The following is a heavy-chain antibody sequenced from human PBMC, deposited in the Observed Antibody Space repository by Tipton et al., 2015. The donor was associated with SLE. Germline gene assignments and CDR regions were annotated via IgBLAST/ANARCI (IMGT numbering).Heavy chain of an antibody. Sequence: TLSLTCTVSGASISSFSYYWGWIRQPPGKGLEWIGNMYYTGSTYYNPSLKSRVTISVDTSKNQFSLKLSSVTAADTAVYYCARVGSGVDYWGQGTLVTVSS. V-gene: IGHV4-39*07. CDR3: ARVGSGVDY. D-gene: IGHD3-10*01. J-gene: IGHJ4*02. CDR2: MYYTGST. CDR1: GASISSFSYY.